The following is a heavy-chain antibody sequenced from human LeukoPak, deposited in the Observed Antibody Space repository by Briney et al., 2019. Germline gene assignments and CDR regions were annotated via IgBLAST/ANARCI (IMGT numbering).Heavy chain of an antibody. CDR3: ARDHSSSGQLFDY. CDR2: ISAYNGYT. Sequence: ASVTVSCKASGYIFTTYGFSWVRQAPGQGLEWMGWISAYNGYTHYAQKLQGRVTMTTDTATSTAYMELRSLRSDDTGVYYCARDHSSSGQLFDYWGQGTLVTVSS. CDR1: GYIFTTYG. V-gene: IGHV1-18*01. J-gene: IGHJ4*02. D-gene: IGHD6-13*01.